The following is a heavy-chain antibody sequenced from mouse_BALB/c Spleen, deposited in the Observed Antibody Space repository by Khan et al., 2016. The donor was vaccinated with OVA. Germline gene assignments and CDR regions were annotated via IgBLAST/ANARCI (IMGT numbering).Heavy chain of an antibody. CDR2: INTHSGVP. CDR3: ATGVAAYDCNDGRAIEK. D-gene: IGHD2-9*01. Sequence: QIQLVQSGPELKKPGETVRISCKASGYTFKTAGMQWVQKMPGKGLKWIGWINTHSGVPKYAEDFKGRFAFSLETSANTAYLQITNLTNEDTATFFCATGVAAYDCNDGRAIEKWGQGTSVTVSS. J-gene: IGHJ4*01. CDR1: GYTFKTAG. V-gene: IGHV9-4*02.